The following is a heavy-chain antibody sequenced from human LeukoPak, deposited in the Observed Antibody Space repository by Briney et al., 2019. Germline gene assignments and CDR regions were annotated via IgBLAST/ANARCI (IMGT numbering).Heavy chain of an antibody. CDR2: INPNSGGT. Sequence: GASVKVSCKASGYTFTGYYMHWVRQAPGQGLEWMGRINPNSGGTNYAQKFQGRVTMTRDTSISTAYMELSRLRSDDTAVYYCARDYYDSSGYYSLWGQGTPVTVSS. CDR1: GYTFTGYY. CDR3: ARDYYDSSGYYSL. V-gene: IGHV1-2*06. D-gene: IGHD3-22*01. J-gene: IGHJ4*02.